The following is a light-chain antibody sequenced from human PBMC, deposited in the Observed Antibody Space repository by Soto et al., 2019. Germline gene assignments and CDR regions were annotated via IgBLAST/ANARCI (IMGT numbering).Light chain of an antibody. J-gene: IGKJ5*01. CDR2: GAS. CDR3: QHYDSLPIT. CDR1: QSVSSSY. Sequence: EIVLTQSPGPLFLSPGERATLSCRASQSVSSSYLAWYQQKPGQPPRLLIYGASSRATGIPDRFSGSGSGTDFTLTISRLEPEDFAVFYCQHYDSLPITFGQGTRLEV. V-gene: IGKV3-20*01.